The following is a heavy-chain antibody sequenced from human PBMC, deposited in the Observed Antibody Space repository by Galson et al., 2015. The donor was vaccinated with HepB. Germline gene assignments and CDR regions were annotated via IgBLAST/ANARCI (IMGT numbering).Heavy chain of an antibody. CDR1: GYSFSSYW. D-gene: IGHD2-2*01. Sequence: QSGAEVKKPGESLRIFCKGSGYSFSSYWISWVRQMPGKGLEWMGRIDPSDSYTIYSPSFQGHVSFSADKSSSTAYLQWGSLKASDTAMFYCARHSLEVVPAASKFDCWGQGTLVTVSA. J-gene: IGHJ4*02. V-gene: IGHV5-10-1*01. CDR2: IDPSDSYT. CDR3: ARHSLEVVPAASKFDC.